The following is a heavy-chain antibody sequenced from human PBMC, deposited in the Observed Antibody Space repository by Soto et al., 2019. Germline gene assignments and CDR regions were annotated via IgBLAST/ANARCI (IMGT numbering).Heavy chain of an antibody. CDR1: GFTFSRYW. J-gene: IGHJ3*01. D-gene: IGHD2-8*01. V-gene: IGHV3-7*01. CDR3: ERGDKPLINGMDSFDL. CDR2: IKQDGTEK. Sequence: GGSLRLSCAASGFTFSRYWMNWVRQAPGKGLEWVANIKQDGTEKNYVDSVKGRFTISRDNARNSLYLQMDSLRAEDTAVYFCERGDKPLINGMDSFDLWGQGTMVTVSS.